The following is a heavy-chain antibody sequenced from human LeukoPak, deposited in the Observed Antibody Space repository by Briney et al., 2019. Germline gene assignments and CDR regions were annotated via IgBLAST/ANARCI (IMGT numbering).Heavy chain of an antibody. D-gene: IGHD2-15*01. CDR2: INHSGST. V-gene: IGHV4-34*01. J-gene: IGHJ4*02. CDR1: GGSFSGYY. Sequence: SETLSLTCAVYGGSFSGYYWSWIRQPPGKGLEWIGEINHSGSTNYNPSLKSRVTISVDTSKNQFSLKLSSVTAADTAVYYCARDAPVALIFDHWGQGTLVTVSS. CDR3: ARDAPVALIFDH.